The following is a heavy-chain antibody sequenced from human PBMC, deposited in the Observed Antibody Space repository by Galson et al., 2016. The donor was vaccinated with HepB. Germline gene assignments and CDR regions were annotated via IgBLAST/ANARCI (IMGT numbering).Heavy chain of an antibody. V-gene: IGHV4-39*01. Sequence: SETLSLTCTVSGGSITSTIYYWGWIRQPPGKGLEWIGSIYYSGNTYYNPSLKSRVTISVDTSKDQFSLKLTSVTAADTAVYYCARQPRAPRGGFDCWGQGTLVTVSS. D-gene: IGHD3-10*01. CDR3: ARQPRAPRGGFDC. J-gene: IGHJ4*02. CDR1: GGSITSTIYY. CDR2: IYYSGNT.